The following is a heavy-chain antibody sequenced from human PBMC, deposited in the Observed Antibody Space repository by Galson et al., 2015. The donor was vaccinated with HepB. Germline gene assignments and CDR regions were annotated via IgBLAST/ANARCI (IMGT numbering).Heavy chain of an antibody. V-gene: IGHV4-39*01. CDR1: GDSISNGSYS. D-gene: IGHD3-3*01. CDR2: VFYTGTT. J-gene: IGHJ4*02. Sequence: SETLSLTCSITGDSISNGSYSWGWIRQSPGKGLDWIGSVFYTGTTYSNPSLESRVTISIDTSKNQFSLKLSSVTAADTAIYYCARSGRVVTIFGVATKRCYFDPWGQGTLVTVSS. CDR3: ARSGRVVTIFGVATKRCYFDP.